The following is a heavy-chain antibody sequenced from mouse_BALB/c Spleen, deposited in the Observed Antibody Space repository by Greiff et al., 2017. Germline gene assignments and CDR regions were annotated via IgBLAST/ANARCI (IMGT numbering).Heavy chain of an antibody. J-gene: IGHJ4*01. D-gene: IGHD3-2*01. CDR2: IWAGGST. CDR3: ATDSSGYHYYAMDY. CDR1: GFSLTSYG. V-gene: IGHV2-9*02. Sequence: VKLVESGPGLVAPSQSLSITCTVSGFSLTSYGVHWVRQPPGKGLEWLGVIWAGGSTNYNSALMSRLSISKDNSKSQVFLKMNSLQTDDTAMYYCATDSSGYHYYAMDYWGQGTSVTVSS.